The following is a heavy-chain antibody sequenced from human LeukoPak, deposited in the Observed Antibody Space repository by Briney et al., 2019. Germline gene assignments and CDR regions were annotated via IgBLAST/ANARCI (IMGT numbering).Heavy chain of an antibody. CDR2: IYPGDSDT. V-gene: IGHV5-51*01. CDR3: ARNYYGSGSYYLVFDI. D-gene: IGHD3-10*01. Sequence: GESLKNSCKGSGYSFSNYWIGWVRQMPGKGLEWMGIIYPGDSDTRYGPSFQGQVTISADKSISTAYLQWSSLKASDTAMYYCARNYYGSGSYYLVFDIWGQGTMVTVSS. CDR1: GYSFSNYW. J-gene: IGHJ3*02.